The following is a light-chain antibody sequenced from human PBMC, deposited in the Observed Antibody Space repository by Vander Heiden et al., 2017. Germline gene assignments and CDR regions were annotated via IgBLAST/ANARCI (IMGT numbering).Light chain of an antibody. CDR3: CSYAGSYTYVV. CDR2: DVS. Sequence: ALTQPRTVSGSPGQSVTISCTGTSSDVGGYNYVSWYQQHPGNAPKLMIYDVSKRPSGVPDRFSGSKSGNTASLTISGLQAEDEADYYCCSYAGSYTYVVFGGGTKLTVL. J-gene: IGLJ2*01. V-gene: IGLV2-11*01. CDR1: SSDVGGYNY.